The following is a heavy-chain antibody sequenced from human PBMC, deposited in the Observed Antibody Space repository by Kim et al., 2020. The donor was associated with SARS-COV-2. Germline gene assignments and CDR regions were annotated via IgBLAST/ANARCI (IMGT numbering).Heavy chain of an antibody. D-gene: IGHD3-22*01. V-gene: IGHV1-69*04. CDR1: GGTFSSYA. Sequence: SVKVSCKASGGTFSSYAISWVRQAPGQGLEWMGRIIPILGIANYAQKFQGRVTITADKSTSTAYMELSSLRSEDTAVYYCARDPLGTYYYDSSGGFDYWGQGTLVTVSS. CDR2: IIPILGIA. CDR3: ARDPLGTYYYDSSGGFDY. J-gene: IGHJ4*02.